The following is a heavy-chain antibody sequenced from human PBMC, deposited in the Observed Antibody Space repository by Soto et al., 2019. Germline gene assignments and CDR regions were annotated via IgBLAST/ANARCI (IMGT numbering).Heavy chain of an antibody. J-gene: IGHJ4*02. D-gene: IGHD3-10*01. CDR1: GYTFTSYA. CDR2: INAGNGNT. Sequence: QVQLVQSGAEVKKPGASVKVSCKASGYTFTSYAMHWVRQAPGQRLEWMGWINAGNGNTKYSQKFQGRVTITRDTSASTAYMELSSLRSEDTAVYYCARGCGSGSYYMFDYWGQGTLVTVSS. V-gene: IGHV1-3*01. CDR3: ARGCGSGSYYMFDY.